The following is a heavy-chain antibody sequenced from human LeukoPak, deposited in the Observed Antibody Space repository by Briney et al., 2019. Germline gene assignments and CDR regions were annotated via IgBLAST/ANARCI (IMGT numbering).Heavy chain of an antibody. J-gene: IGHJ4*02. CDR1: GGTFSSYA. CDR2: IIPIFGTA. V-gene: IGHV1-69*05. CDR3: ARGRAYCGGDCYLD. Sequence: SVKVSCKASGGTFSSYAISWVRQAPGQGLEWMGGIIPIFGTANYAQKFRGRVTITTDESTSTAYMELSSLRSEDTAVYYCARGRAYCGGDCYLDWGQGTLVTVSS. D-gene: IGHD2-21*02.